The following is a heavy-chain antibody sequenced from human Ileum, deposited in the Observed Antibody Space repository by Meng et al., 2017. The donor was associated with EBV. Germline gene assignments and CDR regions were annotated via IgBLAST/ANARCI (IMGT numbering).Heavy chain of an antibody. CDR1: GGSFSGYY. Sequence: QGQLPQWGAGLFNPSETLSLTCAVYGGSFSGYYWTWIRQPPGKGLEWIGEINHSGSTNYNPSLKSRVTISVDKNQFSLKLSSVTAADTAVYYCARGFYTYGSSCFDYWGQGTLVTVSS. CDR3: ARGFYTYGSSCFDY. V-gene: IGHV4-34*01. D-gene: IGHD6-13*01. J-gene: IGHJ4*02. CDR2: INHSGST.